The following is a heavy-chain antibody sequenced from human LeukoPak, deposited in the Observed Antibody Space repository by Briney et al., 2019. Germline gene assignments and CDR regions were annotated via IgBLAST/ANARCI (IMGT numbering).Heavy chain of an antibody. CDR2: MNPNSGNT. CDR1: GYTFTSYD. V-gene: IGHV1-8*01. J-gene: IGHJ5*02. D-gene: IGHD4-17*01. CDR3: ARHYFSTLTTLLPGVKKQKSRFDP. Sequence: ASVKVSCKASGYTFTSYDINWVRQATGQGLEWMGWMNPNSGNTGYAQKFQGRVTMTRNTSISTAYMELSSLRSEDTAVYYCARHYFSTLTTLLPGVKKQKSRFDPWGQGTLVTVSS.